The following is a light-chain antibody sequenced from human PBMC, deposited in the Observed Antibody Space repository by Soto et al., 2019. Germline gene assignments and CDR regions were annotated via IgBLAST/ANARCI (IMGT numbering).Light chain of an antibody. CDR2: DVN. J-gene: IGLJ1*01. Sequence: QSVLTQPRSVSGSPGQSVTISCAGSSSDIGAYDYVSWFQQHPGKAPKLMIYDVNKRPSGVPARFSASKSGNTASLTISGLQAEDEADYYCCSFVGGFTFVFGTGKKVTVL. CDR3: CSFVGGFTFV. CDR1: SSDIGAYDY. V-gene: IGLV2-11*01.